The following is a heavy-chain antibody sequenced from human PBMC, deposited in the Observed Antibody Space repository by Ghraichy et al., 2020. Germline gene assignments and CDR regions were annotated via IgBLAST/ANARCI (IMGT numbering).Heavy chain of an antibody. CDR3: VKGGYQVTFSGLDSFDF. V-gene: IGHV3-64D*06. CDR1: GFGFSNFA. CDR2: ISSDGVST. Sequence: GGSLRLSCSASGFGFSNFAMTWVRQAPGKGLEFVSLISSDGVSTYYGNSVKGRFTISRDNSRDTLYLQMASLRSEDTAVYFCVKGGYQVTFSGLDSFDFWGQGTLVTVSS. D-gene: IGHD3/OR15-3a*01. J-gene: IGHJ4*02.